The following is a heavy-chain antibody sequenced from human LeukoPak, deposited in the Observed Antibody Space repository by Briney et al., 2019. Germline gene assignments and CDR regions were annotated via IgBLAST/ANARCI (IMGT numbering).Heavy chain of an antibody. CDR1: RYSIRSYF. J-gene: IGHJ4*02. V-gene: IGHV4-59*01. CDR3: ASEGGYSGYLDY. Sequence: SESLSVTCLVSRYSIRSYFWPWIGQPPGRELAGMAYISYSGFTNYNPPLTHRVTISLDASKNQFSLRLSSVTTADTAVYYCASEGGYSGYLDYWGQGTLVTVSS. CDR2: ISYSGFT. D-gene: IGHD5-12*01.